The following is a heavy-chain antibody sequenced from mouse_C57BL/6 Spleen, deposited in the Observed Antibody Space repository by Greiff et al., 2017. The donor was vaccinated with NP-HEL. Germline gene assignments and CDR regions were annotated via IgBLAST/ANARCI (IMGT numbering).Heavy chain of an antibody. D-gene: IGHD1-1*01. CDR2: IDPENGDT. V-gene: IGHV14-4*01. CDR1: GFNIKDDY. J-gene: IGHJ2*01. CDR3: TTTTVVATRGDY. Sequence: EVQLQQSGAELVRPGASVKLSCTASGFNIKDDYMHWVKQRPEQGLEWIGWIDPENGDTEYASKFQGKATITADTSSNTAYLQLSSLTSEDTAVYYCTTTTVVATRGDYWGQGTTLTVSS.